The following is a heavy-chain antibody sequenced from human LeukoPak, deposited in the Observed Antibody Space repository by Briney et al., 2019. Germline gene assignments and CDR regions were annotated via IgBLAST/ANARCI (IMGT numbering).Heavy chain of an antibody. CDR3: ARHSDITPIDY. Sequence: SETLSLTCTVSGGSISSYYWSWIRQPPGKGLEWIGYIYYSGSTNYNPSLKSRVTISVDTSKNQFSLKLSSVTAADTAMYYCARHSDITPIDYWGQGTLVTVSS. CDR1: GGSISSYY. D-gene: IGHD2-15*01. J-gene: IGHJ4*01. V-gene: IGHV4-59*08. CDR2: IYYSGST.